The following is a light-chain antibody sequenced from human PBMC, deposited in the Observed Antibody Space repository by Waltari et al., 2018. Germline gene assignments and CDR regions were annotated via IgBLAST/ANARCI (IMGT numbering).Light chain of an antibody. CDR3: AAWDDSLNGVV. CDR1: SSNIGSTF. Sequence: QSVMTQPPSASATPGQRVIISCSGSSSNIGSTFVYCYQHFPGTAPKPLIYRNNQRPSGVPDRFSGSKSGTSASLAISGLRSEDEAGYYCAAWDDSLNGVVFGGGTKLTVL. J-gene: IGLJ3*02. CDR2: RNN. V-gene: IGLV1-47*01.